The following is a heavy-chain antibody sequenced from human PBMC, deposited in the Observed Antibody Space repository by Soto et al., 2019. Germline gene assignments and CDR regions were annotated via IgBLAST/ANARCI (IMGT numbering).Heavy chain of an antibody. J-gene: IGHJ5*02. CDR2: ISGSGGST. D-gene: IGHD3-22*01. CDR3: AKARYYYDSSEIDP. Sequence: PXGSLRLSCSASGFTFSSYAMSWVRQAPGKGLEWVSAISGSGGSTYYADSVKGRFTISRDNSKNTLYLQMNSLRAEDTAVYYCAKARYYYDSSEIDPWGQGTLVTVSS. CDR1: GFTFSSYA. V-gene: IGHV3-23*01.